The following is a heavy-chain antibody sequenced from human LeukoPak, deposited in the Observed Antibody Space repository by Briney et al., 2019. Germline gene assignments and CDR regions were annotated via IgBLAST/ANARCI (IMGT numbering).Heavy chain of an antibody. J-gene: IGHJ5*02. CDR1: GDSVSSNSAA. V-gene: IGHV6-1*01. D-gene: IGHD2-2*01. Sequence: SQTLSLTCAISGDSVSSNSAAWSWIRQSPSRGLEWLGRTYYRSKWYNDYAVSVKSRITINPDTSKNQFSLQLNSVTPEDTAVYYCARAERDIVVVLIGEDWFDPWGQGTLVTVSS. CDR2: TYYRSKWYN. CDR3: ARAERDIVVVLIGEDWFDP.